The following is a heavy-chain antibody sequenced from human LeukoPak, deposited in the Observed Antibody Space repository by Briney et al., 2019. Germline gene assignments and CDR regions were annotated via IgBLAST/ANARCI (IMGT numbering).Heavy chain of an antibody. Sequence: GGSLRLSCSASGFTFSSYAMHWVRQAPGKGLEYVSAISPDGSNTYYADSVKGRFSISRDNSKNTLYLQMSSLRTEDTAVYYCVPKGTEGYWGQGTLVTVSS. CDR2: ISPDGSNT. CDR3: VPKGTEGY. CDR1: GFTFSSYA. V-gene: IGHV3-64D*06. J-gene: IGHJ4*02.